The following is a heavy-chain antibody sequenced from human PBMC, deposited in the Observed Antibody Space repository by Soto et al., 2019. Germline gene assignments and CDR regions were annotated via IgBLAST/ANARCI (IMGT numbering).Heavy chain of an antibody. Sequence: PSETLSLTCTVSGGSIGGYCWSWIRQPPGKGLEWIGYIYYSGHTSYNPSLKSRVTISIDTSKNQFSLKLSSVTVADTAVYYCARALTVAGYYFDYWGQGALVTVSS. V-gene: IGHV4-59*01. D-gene: IGHD6-19*01. CDR1: GGSIGGYC. CDR3: ARALTVAGYYFDY. J-gene: IGHJ4*02. CDR2: IYYSGHT.